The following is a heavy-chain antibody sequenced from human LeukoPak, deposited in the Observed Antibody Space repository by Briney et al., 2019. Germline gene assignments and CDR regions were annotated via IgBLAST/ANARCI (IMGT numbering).Heavy chain of an antibody. D-gene: IGHD3-3*01. CDR3: ARLYYDFWSGYYMDHNWFDP. V-gene: IGHV5-51*01. Sequence: GESLKISCKGSGYSFTSYWIGWVRQMPGKGLEWMGIIYPGDSDTRYSPSFQGQVTTSADKSISTAYLQWSSLKASDTAMYYCARLYYDFWSGYYMDHNWFDPWGQGTLVTVSS. CDR1: GYSFTSYW. J-gene: IGHJ5*02. CDR2: IYPGDSDT.